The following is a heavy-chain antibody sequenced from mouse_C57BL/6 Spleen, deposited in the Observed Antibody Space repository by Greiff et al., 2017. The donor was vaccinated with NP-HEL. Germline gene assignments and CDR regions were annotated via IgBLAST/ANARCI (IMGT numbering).Heavy chain of an antibody. D-gene: IGHD2-4*01. CDR1: GYTFTSYG. Sequence: QVQLQQSGAELARPGASVKLSCKASGYTFTSYGISWVKQRTGQGLEWIGEIYPRSGNTSYNEKFKGKATLTADKSSSTAYMELRSLTSEDSAVYFCARGGLRGYFDVWGTGTTVTVSS. J-gene: IGHJ1*03. CDR3: ARGGLRGYFDV. V-gene: IGHV1-81*01. CDR2: IYPRSGNT.